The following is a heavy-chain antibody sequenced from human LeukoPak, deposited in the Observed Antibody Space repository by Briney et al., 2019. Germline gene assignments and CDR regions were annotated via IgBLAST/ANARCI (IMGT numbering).Heavy chain of an antibody. V-gene: IGHV1-2*02. CDR2: INTNSGGT. J-gene: IGHJ3*02. CDR1: GYIFTDHF. D-gene: IGHD3-10*01. Sequence: ASVKVSCKSSGYIFTDHFIHWVRQAPGQGLEWMGWINTNSGGTNNAQKFQGRVTMTGDTSIRTAYMELRRLRSDDTAVYYCARSYGSGRREVFDIWGQGTRVTVSS. CDR3: ARSYGSGRREVFDI.